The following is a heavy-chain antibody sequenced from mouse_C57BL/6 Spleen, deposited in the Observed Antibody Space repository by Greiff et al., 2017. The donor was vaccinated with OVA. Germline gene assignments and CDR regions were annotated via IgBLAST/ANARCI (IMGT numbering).Heavy chain of an antibody. Sequence: EVKLVASGGGLVKPGGSLKLSCAASGFTFSDYGMHWVRQAPETGLEWVAYISSGSSTIYYADTVKGRFTISRDNAKNTLFLQMTSLRSEDTAMYYCARDTTVVGAYWGQGTLVTVSA. J-gene: IGHJ3*01. V-gene: IGHV5-17*01. CDR3: ARDTTVVGAY. CDR1: GFTFSDYG. D-gene: IGHD1-1*01. CDR2: ISSGSSTI.